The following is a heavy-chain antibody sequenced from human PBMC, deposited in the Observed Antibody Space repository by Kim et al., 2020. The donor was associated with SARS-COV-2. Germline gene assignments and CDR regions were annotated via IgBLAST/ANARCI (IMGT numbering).Heavy chain of an antibody. J-gene: IGHJ6*02. CDR2: ISGGVGST. CDR1: GFTFSSYA. V-gene: IGHV3-23*01. CDR3: AKVIVAAQYYYYYGLDV. Sequence: GGSLRLSCAASGFTFSSYALSWVRQAPGKGLEWVSVISGGVGSTNYADSVKGRFTISRDNSKNTLYLQMNSLRAEDTAVYYCAKVIVAAQYYYYYGLDVWGQGTTVTVSS. D-gene: IGHD6-13*01.